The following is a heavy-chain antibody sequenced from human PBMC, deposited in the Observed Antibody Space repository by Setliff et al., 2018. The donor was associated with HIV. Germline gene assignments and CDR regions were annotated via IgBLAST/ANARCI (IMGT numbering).Heavy chain of an antibody. CDR1: GGSLTNYY. CDR2: ITDDGTT. CDR3: ARVDSSRGLHAFDI. Sequence: PSETLSLTCAVYGGSLTNYYWSWIRQSPGKGLEWIGEITDDGTTIYNSSLKSRVTISLDTSKKQPSLKLSSVTAADTAVYYCARVDSSRGLHAFDIWGQGTMVTVSS. D-gene: IGHD6-13*01. V-gene: IGHV4-34*01. J-gene: IGHJ3*02.